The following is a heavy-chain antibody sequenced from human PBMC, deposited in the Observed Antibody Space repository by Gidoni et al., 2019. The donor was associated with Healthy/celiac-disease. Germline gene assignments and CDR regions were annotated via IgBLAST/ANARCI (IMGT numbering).Heavy chain of an antibody. D-gene: IGHD6-19*01. CDR2: IIPIFGTA. J-gene: IGHJ2*01. Sequence: QVQLVQSGAEVKKPGSSVTVSCKASGGTFSSYAISWVRQAPGQGLEWMGGIIPIFGTANYAQKFQGRVTITADKSTSTAYMELSSLRSEDTAVYYCAREIIAVAGTSGWYFDLWGRGTLVTVSS. CDR3: AREIIAVAGTSGWYFDL. CDR1: GGTFSSYA. V-gene: IGHV1-69*06.